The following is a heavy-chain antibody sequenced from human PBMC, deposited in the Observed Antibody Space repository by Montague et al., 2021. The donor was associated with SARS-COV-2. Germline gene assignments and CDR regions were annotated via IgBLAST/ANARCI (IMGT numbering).Heavy chain of an antibody. CDR3: ARERTVVIITGYYYYGVDV. V-gene: IGHV3-21*01. J-gene: IGHJ6*02. CDR2: ISSSSSYI. Sequence: SLRLSCAASGFTFSSYSMNWVRQAPGKGLEWVSPISSSSSYIYYXDSVKGRFTISRDNAKNSLYLQMNSLRAEDTAVYFCARERTVVIITGYYYYGVDVWGQGTTVTVSS. D-gene: IGHD3-10*01. CDR1: GFTFSSYS.